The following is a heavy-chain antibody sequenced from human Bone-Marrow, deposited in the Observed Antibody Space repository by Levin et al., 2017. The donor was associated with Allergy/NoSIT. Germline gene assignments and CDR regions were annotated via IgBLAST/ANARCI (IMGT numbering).Heavy chain of an antibody. CDR3: ARPHDDGDYGAFDI. CDR1: GYTFTDYY. D-gene: IGHD4-17*01. Sequence: ASVKVSCKASGYTFTDYYMHWVRQAPGQGLEWMGRINPNSGGTYYSQKFQGRVTMTRDTSISTAYMELSRLRSDDAAVYYCARPHDDGDYGAFDIWGQGTMVTVSS. CDR2: INPNSGGT. V-gene: IGHV1-2*06. J-gene: IGHJ3*02.